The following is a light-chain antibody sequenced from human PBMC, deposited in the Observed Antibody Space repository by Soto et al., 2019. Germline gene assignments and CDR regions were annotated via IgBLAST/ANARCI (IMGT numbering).Light chain of an antibody. CDR2: KSS. Sequence: DIQMTQSPSALSASVGDRVTITCRASQRISRWLAWYQQKPGKAPKVLIYKSSTLAGGVPSRFSGSGSGTECTPTISILQDDYDATYYCQQYCAHYTFGQGTKVEI. CDR1: QRISRW. J-gene: IGKJ2*01. CDR3: QQYCAHYT. V-gene: IGKV1-5*03.